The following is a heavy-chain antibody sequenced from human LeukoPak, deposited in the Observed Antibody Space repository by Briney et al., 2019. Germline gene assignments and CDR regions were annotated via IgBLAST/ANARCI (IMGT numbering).Heavy chain of an antibody. V-gene: IGHV3-74*01. J-gene: IGHJ4*02. Sequence: PGGSLRLSCAASGFTFSSYWMHWVRQAPGKGLVWVSRINSDGSSTSYADSVEGRFTISRDNAKNTLYLQMNSLRAEDTAVYYCARVPGSTSRKRGTFDYWGQGTLVTVSS. CDR3: ARVPGSTSRKRGTFDY. CDR2: INSDGSST. CDR1: GFTFSSYW. D-gene: IGHD2-2*01.